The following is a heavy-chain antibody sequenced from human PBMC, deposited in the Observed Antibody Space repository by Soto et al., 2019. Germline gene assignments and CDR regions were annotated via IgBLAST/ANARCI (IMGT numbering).Heavy chain of an antibody. D-gene: IGHD3-10*01. Sequence: ETLSLTCTVSGGSISSYYWSWIRQPPGKGLEWIGYIYYSGSTNYNPSLKSRVTISVDTSKNQFSLKLSSVTAADTAVYYCAREGARDRFGAFDIWGQGTMVTVSS. CDR2: IYYSGST. J-gene: IGHJ3*02. CDR1: GGSISSYY. CDR3: AREGARDRFGAFDI. V-gene: IGHV4-59*01.